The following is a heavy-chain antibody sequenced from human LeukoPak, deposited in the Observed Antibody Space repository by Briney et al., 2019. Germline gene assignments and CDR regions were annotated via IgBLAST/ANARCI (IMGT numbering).Heavy chain of an antibody. CDR1: GFTFSSYG. Sequence: PGGSLRLSCAASGFTFSSYGMNWVRRAPGKGLEWVSGISISYSRTYYADSVKGRFTISRDNSRNTLYLQMNSLRAEDTAIYYCAKVSGQVVDWGQGILVTVTS. J-gene: IGHJ4*02. V-gene: IGHV3-23*01. CDR3: AKVSGQVVD. CDR2: ISISYSRT. D-gene: IGHD6-19*01.